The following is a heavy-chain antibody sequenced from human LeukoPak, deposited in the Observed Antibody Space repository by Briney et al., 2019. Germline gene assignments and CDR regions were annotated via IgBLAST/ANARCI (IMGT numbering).Heavy chain of an antibody. D-gene: IGHD2-2*01. CDR3: ARHRIPAALASAFDY. CDR2: IYYSGNT. J-gene: IGHJ4*02. Sequence: SETLSLTCTVSGGSISSSSYYWDWIRQPPGKGLEWIGAIYYSGNTNYNPSLKSRVTISVDTSKNQFSLKLSSVTAADTAVYYCARHRIPAALASAFDYWGQVTLVTVSS. V-gene: IGHV4-39*01. CDR1: GGSISSSSYY.